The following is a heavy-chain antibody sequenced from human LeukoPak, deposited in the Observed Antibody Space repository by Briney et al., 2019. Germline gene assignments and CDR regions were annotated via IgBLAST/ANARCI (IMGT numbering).Heavy chain of an antibody. CDR2: ISYDGSNK. CDR3: AKGYYSNLSYYYYSGMDV. V-gene: IGHV3-30*18. CDR1: GFTFSSYG. D-gene: IGHD4-11*01. J-gene: IGHJ6*02. Sequence: PGRSLRLSCAASGFTFSSYGMHWVRQAPGKGLEWVAVISYDGSNKYYADSVKGRFTISRDNSKNTLYLQMNSLRAEDTAVYYCAKGYYSNLSYYYYSGMDVWGQGSTVTASS.